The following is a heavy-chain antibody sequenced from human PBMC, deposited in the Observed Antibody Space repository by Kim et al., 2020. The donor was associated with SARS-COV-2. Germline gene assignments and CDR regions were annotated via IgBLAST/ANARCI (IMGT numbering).Heavy chain of an antibody. D-gene: IGHD6-19*01. CDR3: VRSGWPPYFDY. CDR2: T. J-gene: IGHJ4*02. Sequence: TYYTPSLKSRVTISVDTSKTQFSLKLSSVTAADTAVYYCVRSGWPPYFDYWGQGTLVTVSS. V-gene: IGHV4-39*07.